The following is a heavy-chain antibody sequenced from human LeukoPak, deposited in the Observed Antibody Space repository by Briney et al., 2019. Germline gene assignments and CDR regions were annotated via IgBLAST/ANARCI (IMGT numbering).Heavy chain of an antibody. CDR2: IYSGGST. Sequence: PGGSLRLSCAASGFTVSSNYMSWVRQAPGKGLEWVSVIYSGGSTYYADSVKGRFTISRDNSKNTLYLQMNSLRAEDTAVYYCARDLGILAPGYYFDYWGQGTLVTVSS. CDR3: ARDLGILAPGYYFDY. D-gene: IGHD3-9*01. V-gene: IGHV3-53*05. CDR1: GFTVSSNY. J-gene: IGHJ4*02.